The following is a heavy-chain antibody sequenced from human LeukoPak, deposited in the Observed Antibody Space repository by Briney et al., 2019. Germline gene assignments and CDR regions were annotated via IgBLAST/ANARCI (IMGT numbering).Heavy chain of an antibody. D-gene: IGHD4-11*01. J-gene: IGHJ4*02. CDR1: GGTFSSYA. V-gene: IGHV1-69*05. CDR2: IIPIFGTA. CDR3: ARSLYSNYVSLDY. Sequence: SVKVSCKASGGTFSSYAISWVRQAPGQGLEWMGGIIPIFGTANYAQKFQGRVTLTTDESTSTAYMELSSLRSEDTAVYYCARSLYSNYVSLDYWGQGTLVTVSS.